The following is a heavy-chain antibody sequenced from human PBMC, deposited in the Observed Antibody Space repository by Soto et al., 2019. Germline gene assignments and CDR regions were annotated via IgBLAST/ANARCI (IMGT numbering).Heavy chain of an antibody. CDR1: GYTFTGYY. J-gene: IGHJ6*02. CDR2: INPNSGGT. D-gene: IGHD3-10*01. CDR3: ARDLGEVLWFGEFLAFYGMDV. Sequence: GASVKVSCKASGYTFTGYYMHWVRQAPGQALEWMGWINPNSGGTNYAQKFLGWVTMTRDTSISTAYMELSRLRSDDTAVYYCARDLGEVLWFGEFLAFYGMDVWGQGTTVTVSS. V-gene: IGHV1-2*04.